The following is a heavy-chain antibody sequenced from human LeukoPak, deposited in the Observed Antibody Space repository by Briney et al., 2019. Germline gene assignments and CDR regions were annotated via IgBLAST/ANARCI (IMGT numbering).Heavy chain of an antibody. CDR2: ISSSSSYI. D-gene: IGHD3-22*01. J-gene: IGHJ4*02. CDR3: ARSRSKYYYDSSGYYYLFDY. Sequence: GSLRLSCAASGFTFSSYSMNWVRQAPGKGLEWVSSISSSSSYIYYADSVKGRFTISRDNTKNSLYLQMNSLRAEDTAVYYCARSRSKYYYDSSGYYYLFDYWGQGTLVTVSS. V-gene: IGHV3-21*01. CDR1: GFTFSSYS.